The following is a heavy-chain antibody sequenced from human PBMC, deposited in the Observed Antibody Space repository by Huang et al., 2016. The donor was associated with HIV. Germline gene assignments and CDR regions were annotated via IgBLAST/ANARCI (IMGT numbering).Heavy chain of an antibody. CDR1: RGTFDSYG. CDR3: AKEALTMAVTGVCWFDP. D-gene: IGHD6-19*01. V-gene: IGHV1-69*13. J-gene: IGHJ5*02. Sequence: QVQLVQSGAEVKKPGSSVKVSCKTSRGTFDSYGIDWVRQAPGQGLEWMGKIIPVYGTTYYAQRFQGRLTITADDATGTAYMDLSSLTSEDTAVYYCAKEALTMAVTGVCWFDPWGQGTLVTVSS. CDR2: IIPVYGTT.